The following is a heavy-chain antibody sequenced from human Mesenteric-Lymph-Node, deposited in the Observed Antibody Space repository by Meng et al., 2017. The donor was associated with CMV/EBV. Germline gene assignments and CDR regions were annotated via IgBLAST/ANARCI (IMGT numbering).Heavy chain of an antibody. D-gene: IGHD6-13*01. J-gene: IGHJ6*02. CDR1: GFTFSDYY. Sequence: GESLKISCAASGFTFSDYYMSWIRQTPGKGLEWLGYISTSGTSTQYADAVKGRFTISRDNAKNSLYLEMNSLRDEDTAVYFCARRIAAEVSQYYGLDVWGQGTTVTVSS. V-gene: IGHV3-11*04. CDR3: ARRIAAEVSQYYGLDV. CDR2: ISTSGTST.